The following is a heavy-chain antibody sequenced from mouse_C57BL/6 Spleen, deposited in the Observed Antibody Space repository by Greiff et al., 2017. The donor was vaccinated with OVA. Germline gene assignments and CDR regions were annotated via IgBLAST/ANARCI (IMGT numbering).Heavy chain of an antibody. Sequence: VQLQQPGAELVMPGASVKLSCKASGYTFTSYWMHWVKQRPGQGLEWIGEIDPSDSYTNYNQKFKGKSTLTVDKSSSTAYMQLSSLTSEDSAVYYCARRGMVTTRDYYAMDYWGQGTSVTVSS. V-gene: IGHV1-69*01. J-gene: IGHJ4*01. CDR1: GYTFTSYW. CDR3: ARRGMVTTRDYYAMDY. D-gene: IGHD2-2*01. CDR2: IDPSDSYT.